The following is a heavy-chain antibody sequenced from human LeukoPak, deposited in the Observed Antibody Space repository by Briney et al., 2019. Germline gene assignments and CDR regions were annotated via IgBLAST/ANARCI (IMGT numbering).Heavy chain of an antibody. CDR2: IYSGGST. V-gene: IGHV3-53*01. CDR1: GFTVSSNY. CDR3: ASGSIHYGGNSDAFDI. J-gene: IGHJ3*02. Sequence: PGGSLRLSCAASGFTVSSNYMSWVRQAPGKGLEWVSVIYSGGSTYYADSVTGRFTISRDNSKNTLYLQMNSLRAEDTAVYYCASGSIHYGGNSDAFDIWGQGTMVTVSS. D-gene: IGHD4-23*01.